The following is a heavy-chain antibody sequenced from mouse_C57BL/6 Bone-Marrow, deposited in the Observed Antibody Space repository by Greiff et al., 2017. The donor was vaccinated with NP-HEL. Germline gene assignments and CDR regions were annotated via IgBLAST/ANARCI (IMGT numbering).Heavy chain of an antibody. V-gene: IGHV5-2*01. CDR2: INSDGGST. D-gene: IGHD2-3*01. CDR1: EYEFPSHD. Sequence: EVQGVESGGGLVQPGESLKLSCESNEYEFPSHDMSWVRKTPETRLELVAAINSDGGSTYYPDTMERRFIISRDNTKKTLYLQMSSLRSEDTALYYCASYDGYTWFAYWGQGTLVTVSA. CDR3: ASYDGYTWFAY. J-gene: IGHJ3*01.